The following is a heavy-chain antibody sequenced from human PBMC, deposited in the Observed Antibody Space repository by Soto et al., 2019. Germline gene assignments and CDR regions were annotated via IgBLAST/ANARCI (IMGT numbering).Heavy chain of an antibody. CDR2: IIPIFGTA. CDR1: GGTFSSYA. Sequence: GASVKVSCKASGGTFSSYAISWVRQAPGQGLEWMGGIIPIFGTANYAQKFQGRVTITADKSTSTAYMELSSLRSEDTAVYYCARVRGKNYYDSSGYLDYWVQGTLVKVSS. V-gene: IGHV1-69*06. D-gene: IGHD3-22*01. J-gene: IGHJ4*02. CDR3: ARVRGKNYYDSSGYLDY.